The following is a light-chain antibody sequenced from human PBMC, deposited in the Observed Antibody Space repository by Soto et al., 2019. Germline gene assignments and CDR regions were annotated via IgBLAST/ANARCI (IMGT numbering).Light chain of an antibody. V-gene: IGKV4-1*01. J-gene: IGKJ2*01. CDR1: QGVLYTSNNKNY. CDR2: WAS. CDR3: HQYYRTPYT. Sequence: DIGMTQSPDSLSVSLGERATINCKSSQGVLYTSNNKNYLAWYQQKPGQPPKLLIYWASTRESGVPDRFSGSGSEADFTLTINSLQAEDVAVYFCHQYYRTPYTFGQGTKLEIK.